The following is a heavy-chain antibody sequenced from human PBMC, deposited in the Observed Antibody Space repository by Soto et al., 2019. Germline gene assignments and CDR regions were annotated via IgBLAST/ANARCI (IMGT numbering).Heavy chain of an antibody. Sequence: GGSLRLSCTASGFTFSGYAMSWVRQAPGKGLEWVSRISKSGDITYYADSVKGRSSISRDNSKNTLYLQMNSLRAEDTALYYCARMGDHYYYYAMDVWGRGTTVTVSS. D-gene: IGHD2-8*01. J-gene: IGHJ6*02. CDR1: GFTFSGYA. CDR2: ISKSGDIT. V-gene: IGHV3-23*01. CDR3: ARMGDHYYYYAMDV.